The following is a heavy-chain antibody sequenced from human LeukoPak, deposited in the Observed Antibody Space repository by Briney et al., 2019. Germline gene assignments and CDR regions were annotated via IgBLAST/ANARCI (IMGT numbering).Heavy chain of an antibody. CDR1: GFSFSTYG. CDR2: ISHGGGKE. J-gene: IGHJ4*02. CDR3: AKTLDGFWPQFDF. Sequence: EGSLRLSCAASGFSFSTYGMYWVRQSPGKGLEWVALISHGGGKEHYAESVKGRFTISRDNSRNTVYLQMSSLRSDDTAIYYCAKTLDGFWPQFDFWGQGTLLTVSS. V-gene: IGHV3-30*18. D-gene: IGHD5-24*01.